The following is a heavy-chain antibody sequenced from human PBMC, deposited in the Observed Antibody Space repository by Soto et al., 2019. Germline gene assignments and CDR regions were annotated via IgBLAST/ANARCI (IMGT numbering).Heavy chain of an antibody. CDR3: ASDTRFRRGLCLGESPCHGY. D-gene: IGHD3-16*01. CDR2: IWYDGSNK. CDR1: GFTFSSYG. V-gene: IGHV3-33*01. Sequence: PGGSLRLSCAASGFTFSSYGMHWVRQAPGKGLEWGAVIWYDGSNKYYADSVKGRFTISRDNSKNTLYLQMNSLRAEDTAVYYCASDTRFRRGLCLGESPCHGYWAQGPQCTVSS. J-gene: IGHJ1*01.